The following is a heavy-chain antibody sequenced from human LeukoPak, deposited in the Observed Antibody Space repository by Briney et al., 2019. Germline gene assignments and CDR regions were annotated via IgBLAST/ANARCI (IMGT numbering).Heavy chain of an antibody. CDR3: ARGFKYGRWSRYFDY. Sequence: LPGGSLRLSCAASGFTFSSYSMNWVRQAPGKGLEWVSYISSSSSTIYYADSVKGRFTISRDNAKNSLYLQMNSLRAEDTAVYYCARGFKYGRWSRYFDYWGQGTLVTVSS. CDR2: ISSSSSTI. J-gene: IGHJ4*02. D-gene: IGHD5-24*01. V-gene: IGHV3-48*01. CDR1: GFTFSSYS.